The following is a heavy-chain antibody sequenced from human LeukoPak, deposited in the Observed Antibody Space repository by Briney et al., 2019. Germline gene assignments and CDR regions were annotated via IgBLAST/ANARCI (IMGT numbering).Heavy chain of an antibody. D-gene: IGHD4-17*01. J-gene: IGHJ4*02. Sequence: PGGSLRLSCAASGFTFSSYSMNWVRQAPGKGLEWVSSISSSSSYIYYADSVKGRFTISRENAKNSLYLQMNSLRAEDTAVYYCASDRDDYGDYSGFDYWGQGTLVTVSS. V-gene: IGHV3-21*01. CDR1: GFTFSSYS. CDR3: ASDRDDYGDYSGFDY. CDR2: ISSSSSYI.